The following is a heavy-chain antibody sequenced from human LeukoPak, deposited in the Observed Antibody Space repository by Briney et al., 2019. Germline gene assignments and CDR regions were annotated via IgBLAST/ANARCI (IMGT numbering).Heavy chain of an antibody. J-gene: IGHJ4*02. D-gene: IGHD6-19*01. CDR3: AKRDSSGWYPFDY. V-gene: IGHV3-23*01. Sequence: PGGSLRLSCAASGFTFSSYAMSWVRQAPGKGLEWVSAISGSGGSTYYADSVKGRFTISRDNSKNTPYLQMNSLRAEDTAVYYCAKRDSSGWYPFDYWGQGTLVTVSS. CDR2: ISGSGGST. CDR1: GFTFSSYA.